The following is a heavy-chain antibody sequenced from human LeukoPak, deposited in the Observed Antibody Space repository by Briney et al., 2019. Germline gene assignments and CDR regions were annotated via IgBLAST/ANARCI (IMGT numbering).Heavy chain of an antibody. CDR3: ARGDSSWYFDY. Sequence: SETLSLTCAVYGGSFSGYYWSWIRQPPGKGLEWIGEINRSGSTNYNPSLKSRVTISVDTSKNQFSLKLSSVTAADTAVYYCARGDSSWYFDYWGQGTLVTVSS. CDR1: GGSFSGYY. V-gene: IGHV4-34*01. D-gene: IGHD6-13*01. CDR2: INRSGST. J-gene: IGHJ4*02.